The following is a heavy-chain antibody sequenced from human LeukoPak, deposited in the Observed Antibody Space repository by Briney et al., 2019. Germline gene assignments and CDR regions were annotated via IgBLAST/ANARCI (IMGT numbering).Heavy chain of an antibody. CDR3: ARDTIFGVVIGYYYYMDV. J-gene: IGHJ6*03. V-gene: IGHV3-30-3*01. CDR2: ISYDGSNK. D-gene: IGHD3-3*01. CDR1: GFTFSSYA. Sequence: GSLRLSCTASGFTFSSYAMHWVRQAPGKGLEWVALISYDGSNKYYADSVKGRFTISRDNAKNSLYLQMNSLRAEDTAVYYCARDTIFGVVIGYYYYMDVWGKGTTVTVSS.